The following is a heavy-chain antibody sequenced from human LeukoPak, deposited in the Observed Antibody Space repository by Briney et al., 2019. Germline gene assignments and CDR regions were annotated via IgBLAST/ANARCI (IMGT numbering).Heavy chain of an antibody. CDR2: IYYSGST. CDR1: GGSISSGGYY. Sequence: SETLSLTCTVSGGSISSGGYYWRWIRQHPGKGLEWIAYIYYSGSTYYNPSLKSRVTISVDTSKNQFSLKLSSVTAADTAVYYCARLHRAEPYYFGYWGQGTLVTVSS. V-gene: IGHV4-31*03. D-gene: IGHD1-14*01. CDR3: ARLHRAEPYYFGY. J-gene: IGHJ4*02.